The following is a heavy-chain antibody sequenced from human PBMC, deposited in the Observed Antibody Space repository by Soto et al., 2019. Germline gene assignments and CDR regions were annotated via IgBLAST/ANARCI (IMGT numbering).Heavy chain of an antibody. Sequence: QVQLVESGGGVVQPGRSLRLSCAASGFTFSSYGMYWVRQAPGKGLEWVARISYDGSDQFYGDSVKGRFTISRDNSKNTPYLQMNSLRSEDTAVYYSAKDTGADYWGQGTVGTVSA. V-gene: IGHV3-30*18. CDR1: GFTFSSYG. CDR2: ISYDGSDQ. J-gene: IGHJ4*02. CDR3: AKDTGADY. D-gene: IGHD3-10*01.